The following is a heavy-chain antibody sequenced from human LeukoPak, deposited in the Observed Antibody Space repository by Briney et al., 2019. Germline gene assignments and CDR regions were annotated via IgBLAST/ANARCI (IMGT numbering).Heavy chain of an antibody. CDR3: ARDRRRYNYGPFDY. CDR1: GFTFSADS. D-gene: IGHD5-18*01. J-gene: IGHJ4*02. Sequence: VGSLRLSCAASGFTFSADSMNWVRQAPGKGLEWVSDISISGSNIDYADSVKGRFTISRDNAKNSLYLQMNSLRDEDTAVYSCARDRRRYNYGPFDYWGQGTLVTVSS. CDR2: ISISGSNI. V-gene: IGHV3-48*02.